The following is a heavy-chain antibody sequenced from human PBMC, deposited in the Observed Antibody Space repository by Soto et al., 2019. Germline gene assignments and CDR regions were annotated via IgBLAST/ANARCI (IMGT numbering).Heavy chain of an antibody. D-gene: IGHD3-10*01. CDR2: ISSSGSYI. CDR1: GFTFGSYS. V-gene: IGHV3-21*01. CDR3: VRDLRFCVIKSCHASGYYYYGMNV. Sequence: EEQLVESGGALVKPGGSLRLSCAASGFTFGSYSMNWVRQAPGKGLEWVSSISSSGSYIYYADSVKGRFTISRDNAKNSLSLQMNSLRAEDTAVYYCVRDLRFCVIKSCHASGYYYYGMNVWGQGTTVTVSS. J-gene: IGHJ6*02.